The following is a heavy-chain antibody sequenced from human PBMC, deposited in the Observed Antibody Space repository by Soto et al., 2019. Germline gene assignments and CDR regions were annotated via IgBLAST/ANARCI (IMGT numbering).Heavy chain of an antibody. CDR2: INPNSGDT. V-gene: IGHV1-2*02. CDR1: GYTFTGHY. Sequence: ASVKVSCKASGYTFTGHYLHWVRQAPGQGLEWMGWINPNSGDTNYAQKFHGRVTMSRDTSISTAYLELSSLRSDDTAVYYCARLNHGGNPLDYWGQGALVTVSS. CDR3: ARLNHGGNPLDY. D-gene: IGHD2-15*01. J-gene: IGHJ4*02.